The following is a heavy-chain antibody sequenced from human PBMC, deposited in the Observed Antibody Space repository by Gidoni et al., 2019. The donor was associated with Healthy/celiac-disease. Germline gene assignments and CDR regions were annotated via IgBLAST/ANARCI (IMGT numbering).Heavy chain of an antibody. CDR3: ARAWSRRVLFDYYGMDV. J-gene: IGHJ6*02. CDR2: ISPIFGTA. Sequence: QVQLVQSGAEVKKPGSSVKVSCKASGCPFSSYAIRWVRQAPGQGLEWMGGISPIFGTANYAQKFQGRVTITADKSTSTAYMELSSLRSEDTAVYYCARAWSRRVLFDYYGMDVWGQGTTVTVSS. V-gene: IGHV1-69*06. CDR1: GCPFSSYA. D-gene: IGHD2-2*01.